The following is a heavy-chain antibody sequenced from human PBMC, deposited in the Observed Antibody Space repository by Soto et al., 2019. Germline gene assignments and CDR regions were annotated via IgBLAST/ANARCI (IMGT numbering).Heavy chain of an antibody. V-gene: IGHV4-39*01. D-gene: IGHD1-26*01. CDR1: GGSISSSSYQ. CDR2: VYYNGNT. J-gene: IGHJ4*02. CDR3: ARLSGSYNERYFDY. Sequence: SETLSLTCTVSGGSISSSSYQWVWIRQPPGKGLEWIGNVYYNGNTYYKASLKSRVTISVDTSNNQFSLKVKSVTAADTAVYYCARLSGSYNERYFDYWGQGTLVTVSS.